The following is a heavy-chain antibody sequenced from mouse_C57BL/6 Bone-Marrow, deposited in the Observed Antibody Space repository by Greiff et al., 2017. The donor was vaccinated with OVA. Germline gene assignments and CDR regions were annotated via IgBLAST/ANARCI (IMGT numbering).Heavy chain of an antibody. CDR2: IYPRSGNT. CDR1: GYTFTSYG. Sequence: QVQLQQSGAELARPGASVKLSCKASGYTFTSYGISWVKQRTGQGLEWIGEIYPRSGNTNYNEKFKGKATLTADKSSSTAYMELRSLTSEDSAVYCCARRRSYYSNWFAYWGQGTLVTVSA. V-gene: IGHV1-81*01. J-gene: IGHJ3*01. D-gene: IGHD2-5*01. CDR3: ARRRSYYSNWFAY.